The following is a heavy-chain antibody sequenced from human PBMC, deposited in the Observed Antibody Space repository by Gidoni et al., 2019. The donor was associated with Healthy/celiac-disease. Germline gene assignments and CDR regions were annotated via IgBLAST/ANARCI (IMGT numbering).Heavy chain of an antibody. CDR3: AATFLYCSGGSCYWGAFDI. CDR2: IDPSDSYT. Sequence: EVQLVQSGAEVKKPGESLRISCKGSGYSFPSYWISWVRQMPGKGLEWMGRIDPSDSYTNYSPSFQDHVTISADKSISTAYLQWSSLKASDTAMYYCAATFLYCSGGSCYWGAFDIWGQGTMVTVSS. J-gene: IGHJ3*02. CDR1: GYSFPSYW. D-gene: IGHD2-15*01. V-gene: IGHV5-10-1*03.